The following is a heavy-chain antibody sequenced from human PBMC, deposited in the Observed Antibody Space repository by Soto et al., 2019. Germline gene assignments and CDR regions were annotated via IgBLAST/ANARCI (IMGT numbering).Heavy chain of an antibody. CDR2: IYYTGST. J-gene: IGHJ4*02. CDR1: GGSIYTGGFY. D-gene: IGHD1-26*01. CDR3: ATSLVTSRTRVDY. Sequence: PSETLSLTCTVSGGSIYTGGFYWSWIRQLPGKGLEWLGYIYYTGSTQYTPSLKSRLTISTDTSDNQFSLRLTSVTAADTAVYYCATSLVTSRTRVDYWGPGTLVTVYS. V-gene: IGHV4-31*03.